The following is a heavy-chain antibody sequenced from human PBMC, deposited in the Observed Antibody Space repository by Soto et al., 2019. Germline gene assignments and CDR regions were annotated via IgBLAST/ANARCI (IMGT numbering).Heavy chain of an antibody. CDR3: ASRPQLLDYGLDV. CDR1: GYSISSGDYY. V-gene: IGHV4-30-4*01. J-gene: IGHJ6*02. Sequence: KASETLSLTCAVSGYSISSGDYYWSWIRQPPGKGLEWIGYIFYSRSTYYNPSLKGRLTLSVDTSKNQFSLKLTSVTAADTAVYYCASRPQLLDYGLDVWGPGTTLTVSS. CDR2: IFYSRST. D-gene: IGHD2-2*01.